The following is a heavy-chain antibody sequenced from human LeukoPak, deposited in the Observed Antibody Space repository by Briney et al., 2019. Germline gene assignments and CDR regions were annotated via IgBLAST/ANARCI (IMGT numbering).Heavy chain of an antibody. D-gene: IGHD6-13*01. J-gene: IGHJ4*02. CDR3: AKDLTLGADGTYFDY. Sequence: PGGFLRLSCAASGFTFNRFGMHWVRQAPGKGLEWVAFIRYDGSSKYYADSVKGRFTVSRDNSRNTLYLQMNSLRAEDTAVYYCAKDLTLGADGTYFDYWGQGILVTVSS. CDR1: GFTFNRFG. V-gene: IGHV3-30*02. CDR2: IRYDGSSK.